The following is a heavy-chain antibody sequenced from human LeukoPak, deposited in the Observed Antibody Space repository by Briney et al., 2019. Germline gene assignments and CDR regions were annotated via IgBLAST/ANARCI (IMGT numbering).Heavy chain of an antibody. D-gene: IGHD1-1*01. CDR2: IISTSKTI. V-gene: IGHV3-48*03. J-gene: IGHJ5*02. CDR1: GFNLTVYE. CDR3: AKEAYNYKWQWFDP. Sequence: GGSLKLSCAVSGFNLTVYEIIWVRQAPGKGLEWVSYIISTSKTIYYAESVKGRFTISRDDSKNTLYLQMNSLRVEDTAVYYCAKEAYNYKWQWFDPWGQGTLVTVSS.